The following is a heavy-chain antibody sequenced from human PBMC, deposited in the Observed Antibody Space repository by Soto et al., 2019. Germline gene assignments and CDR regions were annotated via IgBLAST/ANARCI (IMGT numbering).Heavy chain of an antibody. CDR2: ISYDGSNK. J-gene: IGHJ4*02. Sequence: GGSLRLSCAASGFTFSSYGMHWVRQAPGKGLEWVAVISYDGSNKYYADSVKGRFTISRDNSKNTLYLQMNSLRLSSATAADTAVYYCAKQVPREGSDDCWGQGTLVTVSS. V-gene: IGHV3-30*18. CDR3: AKQVPREGSDDC. CDR1: GFTFSSYG.